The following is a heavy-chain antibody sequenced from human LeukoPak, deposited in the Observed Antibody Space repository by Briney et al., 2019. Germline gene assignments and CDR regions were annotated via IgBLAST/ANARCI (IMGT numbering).Heavy chain of an antibody. D-gene: IGHD6-19*01. CDR3: ERGGAYSSDWYVDY. J-gene: IGHJ4*02. Sequence: ASVKVSCKASAYTFTSYGITWVRQAPGQGLEWMGWISAHNGNTNYAQKLQGRVTMTTDISTTTAYMELRSLSPDDTAVYYCERGGAYSSDWYVDYWGQGTLVTVSS. CDR2: ISAHNGNT. CDR1: AYTFTSYG. V-gene: IGHV1-18*01.